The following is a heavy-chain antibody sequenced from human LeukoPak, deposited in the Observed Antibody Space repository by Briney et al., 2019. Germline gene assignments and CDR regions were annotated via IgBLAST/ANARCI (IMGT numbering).Heavy chain of an antibody. J-gene: IGHJ5*02. Sequence: ASVKVSCKASGYAFTSYYMHWVRQAPGQGLEWMGIINPSGGSTSYAQKFQGRVTMTRDMSTSTVYMELSSLRADDTAVYYCARGGVGATTYVWFDPWGQGTLVTVSS. D-gene: IGHD1-26*01. V-gene: IGHV1-46*01. CDR1: GYAFTSYY. CDR3: ARGGVGATTYVWFDP. CDR2: INPSGGST.